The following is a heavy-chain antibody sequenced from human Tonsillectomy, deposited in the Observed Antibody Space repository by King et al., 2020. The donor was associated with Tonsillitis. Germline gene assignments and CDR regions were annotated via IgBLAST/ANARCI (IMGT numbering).Heavy chain of an antibody. CDR3: TRVRTVGFDAFDI. V-gene: IGHV3-74*01. D-gene: IGHD1/OR15-1a*01. CDR2: INSDGSST. Sequence: VQLVESGGGLVQPGGSLRLSCSASGFTFSSYWMHWVRQAPGKGLVWVSLINSDGSSTCYADSVKGRFTISRDNAKNTLYLQMNSLRAEDTAVYFCTRVRTVGFDAFDIWGQGTMVTVSS. CDR1: GFTFSSYW. J-gene: IGHJ3*02.